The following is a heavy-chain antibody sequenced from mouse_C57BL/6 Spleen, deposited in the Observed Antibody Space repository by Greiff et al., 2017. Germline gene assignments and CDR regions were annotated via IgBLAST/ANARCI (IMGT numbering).Heavy chain of an antibody. V-gene: IGHV5-17*01. Sequence: EVQVVESGGGLVKPGGSLKLSCAASGFTFSDYGMHWVRQAPEKGLEWVAYISSGSSTIYYADTVKGRFTISRDNAKNTLFLQMTSLRSEDTAMYYCARPLLNYFDYWGQGTTLTVSS. J-gene: IGHJ2*01. CDR2: ISSGSSTI. CDR3: ARPLLNYFDY. D-gene: IGHD2-10*01. CDR1: GFTFSDYG.